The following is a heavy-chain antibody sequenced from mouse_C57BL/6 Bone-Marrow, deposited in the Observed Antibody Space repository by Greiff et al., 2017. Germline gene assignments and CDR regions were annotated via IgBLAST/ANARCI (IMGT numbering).Heavy chain of an antibody. CDR3: ARNDYYGFAY. Sequence: VQLQQPGAELVMPGASVKLSCKASGYTFTSYWMHWVKQRPGQGLEWIGEIDPSDSYTNYNQKFKGKATLTVDKSSSTAYMQLSSLTSEDSAVYDCARNDYYGFAYWGQGTLVTVSA. CDR1: GYTFTSYW. J-gene: IGHJ3*01. CDR2: IDPSDSYT. D-gene: IGHD1-1*01. V-gene: IGHV1-69*01.